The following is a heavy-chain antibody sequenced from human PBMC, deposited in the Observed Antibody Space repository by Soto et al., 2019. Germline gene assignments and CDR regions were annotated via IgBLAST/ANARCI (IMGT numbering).Heavy chain of an antibody. J-gene: IGHJ4*02. V-gene: IGHV4-4*02. D-gene: IGHD5-12*01. CDR1: SGSISSSNW. CDR2: IYHSGST. Sequence: PSETLSLTCAVSSGSISSSNWWSWVRQPPGKGLEWIGEIYHSGSTNYNPSLKSRVTISVDKSKNQFSLKLSSVTAADTAVYYCARGSNRGYSGYDRLDYWGQGPLVTVSS. CDR3: ARGSNRGYSGYDRLDY.